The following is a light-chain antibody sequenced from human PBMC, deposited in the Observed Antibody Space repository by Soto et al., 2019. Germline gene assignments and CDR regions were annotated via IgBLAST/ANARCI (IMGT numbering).Light chain of an antibody. J-gene: IGKJ5*01. Sequence: EKVMTQSPATLSVSPGERATLSCMASQSVNNNLAWYQQIPGRAHRLLIYDVSTRARGIPVRISGSGYKTEFTFTISSLLSEDFGIYFCHQYNVLPATFCQGTRLEIK. CDR1: QSVNNN. CDR3: HQYNVLPAT. CDR2: DVS. V-gene: IGKV3-15*01.